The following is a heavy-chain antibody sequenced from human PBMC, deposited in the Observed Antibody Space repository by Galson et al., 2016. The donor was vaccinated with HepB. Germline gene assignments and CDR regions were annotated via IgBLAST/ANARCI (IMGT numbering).Heavy chain of an antibody. CDR3: ARQQWAQVPDDAFDI. CDR1: GYNLTNYW. Sequence: QSGAEVKKPGESLKISCKGFGYNLTNYWIAWVRQMPGKGLEWMAITHPGDSDTRCSPSFQGQVTISVDKSISTAFLQWSSLKASDTGMYYCARQQWAQVPDDAFDIWGQGTMVTVSS. CDR2: THPGDSDT. D-gene: IGHD2-8*01. J-gene: IGHJ3*02. V-gene: IGHV5-51*01.